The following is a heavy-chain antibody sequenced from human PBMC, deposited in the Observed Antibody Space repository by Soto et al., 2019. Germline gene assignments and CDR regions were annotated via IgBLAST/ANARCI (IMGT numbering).Heavy chain of an antibody. CDR1: GGSINSHF. CDR3: ARGWNVAGWLDP. CDR2: IHHTGRT. V-gene: IGHV4-59*11. D-gene: IGHD1-1*01. J-gene: IGHJ5*02. Sequence: QVQLQESGPGLVKPSETLSLTCSVSGGSINSHFWTWIRQPPGTGLECIGYIHHTGRTHYNPSLKSRVTISIDPSKNHFCPNLTSVTAADTDVYYCARGWNVAGWLDPWCQGTLVTVSS.